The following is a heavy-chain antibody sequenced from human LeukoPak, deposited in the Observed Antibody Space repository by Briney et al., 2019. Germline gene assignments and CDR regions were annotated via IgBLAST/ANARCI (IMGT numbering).Heavy chain of an antibody. CDR3: ARYLATIDGIAWYCFEN. J-gene: IGHJ4*02. CDR1: GYTFTDHY. V-gene: IGHV1-2*02. D-gene: IGHD5-12*01. Sequence: ASVKVSCKASGYTFTDHYIHWVRQAPGQGFEWMGWINPNTGGTDYAQRFQDRIAISTYTSITTVYMELSSLDSDDTALYYCARYLATIDGIAWYCFENWGQGTLVTVS. CDR2: INPNTGGT.